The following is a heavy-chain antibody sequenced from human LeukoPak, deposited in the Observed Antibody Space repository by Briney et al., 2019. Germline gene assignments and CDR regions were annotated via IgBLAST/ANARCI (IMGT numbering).Heavy chain of an antibody. CDR1: GFTFSSYG. Sequence: GRSLRLSCAASGFTFSSYGMHWVRQAPGKGLEWVAVISYDGSNKYYADSVKGRFTISRDNSKNTLYPQMNSLRAEDTAVYYCAKDYYGSGNFDYWGQGTLVTVSS. CDR2: ISYDGSNK. V-gene: IGHV3-30*18. CDR3: AKDYYGSGNFDY. D-gene: IGHD3-10*01. J-gene: IGHJ4*02.